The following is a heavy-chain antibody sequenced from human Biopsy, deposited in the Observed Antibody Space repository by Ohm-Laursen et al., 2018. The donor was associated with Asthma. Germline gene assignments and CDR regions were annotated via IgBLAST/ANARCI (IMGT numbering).Heavy chain of an antibody. Sequence: SLRLSCAASGFTFDDYAMHWVRQVPGKGLEWVSGVSWNSGSIDYADSVKGRFTISRDNAKNSLYLQMNSLRGADTALYYCVKDIRLQLWGFDSWGQGTLVTVSS. CDR3: VKDIRLQLWGFDS. CDR2: VSWNSGSI. D-gene: IGHD6-13*01. J-gene: IGHJ4*02. CDR1: GFTFDDYA. V-gene: IGHV3-9*01.